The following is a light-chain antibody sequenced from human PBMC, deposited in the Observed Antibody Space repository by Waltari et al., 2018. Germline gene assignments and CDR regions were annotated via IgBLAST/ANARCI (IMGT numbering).Light chain of an antibody. V-gene: IGLV3-25*03. CDR2: RDT. CDR1: ALPRQF. J-gene: IGLJ2*01. CDR3: QSTDSSGSFVV. Sequence: SYELTQPPSVSVSPGQTARITCSGEALPRQFTSWYQQRPGQAPIMLMYRDTVRPSVIPERFSGSSSGTIVTLTITGVQAEDEADYYCQSTDSSGSFVVFGGGTRLTVL.